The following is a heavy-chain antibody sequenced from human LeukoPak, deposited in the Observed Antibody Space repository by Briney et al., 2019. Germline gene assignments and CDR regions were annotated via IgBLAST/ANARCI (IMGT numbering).Heavy chain of an antibody. CDR1: RFSFSAYD. D-gene: IGHD3-10*01. Sequence: GGSLRLSCGASRFSFSAYDMSWVRQAPGKGLEWVSVIYSGGSTYYADSVKGRFTISRDNSENTLYLQMNSLRAEDTAVYYCAVDLWFGELLFDYWGQGTLVTVSS. V-gene: IGHV3-66*01. CDR3: AVDLWFGELLFDY. J-gene: IGHJ4*02. CDR2: IYSGGST.